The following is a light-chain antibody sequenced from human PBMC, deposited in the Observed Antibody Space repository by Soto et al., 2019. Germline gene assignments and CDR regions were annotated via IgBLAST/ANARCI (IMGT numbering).Light chain of an antibody. CDR1: QSISSY. CDR2: KAS. J-gene: IGKJ1*01. V-gene: IGKV1-5*03. CDR3: QQYNSYWT. Sequence: DIQMTQSPSTLSASVGDRVTITCRASQSISSYLAWYQQKPGKAPKLLIYKASSLESGVPSRFSGGGSGTEFTLTISSLQPDDFATYYCQQYNSYWTFGQGTKVEIK.